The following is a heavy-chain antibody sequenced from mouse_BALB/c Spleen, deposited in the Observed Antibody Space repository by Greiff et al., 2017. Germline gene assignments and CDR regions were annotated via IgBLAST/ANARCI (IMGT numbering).Heavy chain of an antibody. Sequence: QVQLKESGAELARPGASVKMSCKASGYTFTSYTMHWVKQRPGQGLEWIGYINPSSGYTNYNQKFKDKATLTADKSSSTAYMQLSSLTSEDSAVYYCARESTGHWFAYWGQGTLVTVSA. CDR2: INPSSGYT. CDR1: GYTFTSYT. V-gene: IGHV1-4*01. J-gene: IGHJ3*01. CDR3: ARESTGHWFAY. D-gene: IGHD4-1*02.